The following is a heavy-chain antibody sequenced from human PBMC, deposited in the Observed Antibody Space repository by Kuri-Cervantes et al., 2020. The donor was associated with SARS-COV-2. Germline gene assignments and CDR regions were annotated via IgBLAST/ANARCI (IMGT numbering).Heavy chain of an antibody. Sequence: GGSLRLPCAASGFTFSSYGMHWVRQAPGKGLEWVAFIRYDGSNKYYADSVKGRFTISRDNSKNTLYLQMNSLRAEDTAVYYCANPTLGTTVTTPRHYYYYYYMDVWGKGTTVTVSS. V-gene: IGHV3-30*02. CDR2: IRYDGSNK. D-gene: IGHD4-11*01. J-gene: IGHJ6*03. CDR3: ANPTLGTTVTTPRHYYYYYYMDV. CDR1: GFTFSSYG.